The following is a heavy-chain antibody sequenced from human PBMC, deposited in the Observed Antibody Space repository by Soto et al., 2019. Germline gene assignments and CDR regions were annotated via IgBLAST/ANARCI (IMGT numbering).Heavy chain of an antibody. CDR1: GGNFSSYA. CDR3: PTRAAYYYDSSGYNHDFDY. J-gene: IGHJ4*02. D-gene: IGHD3-22*01. Sequence: PVKVSCKASGGNFSSYAIRWVRQAHGQGLEWMGGIIPIFGTANYAQKFQGRGTITADKSTSTAYMELCSLRSEYTAVYYCPTRAAYYYDSSGYNHDFDYWGQGTLVTVSS. CDR2: IIPIFGTA. V-gene: IGHV1-69*06.